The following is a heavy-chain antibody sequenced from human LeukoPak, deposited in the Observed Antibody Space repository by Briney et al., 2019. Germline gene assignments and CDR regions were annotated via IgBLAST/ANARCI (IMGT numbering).Heavy chain of an antibody. CDR2: ISSSGSTI. CDR3: ARDPSFDILTGYDY. D-gene: IGHD3-9*01. CDR1: GFTFSDYY. Sequence: GGSLRLSCAASGFTFSDYYMSWIPQAPGKGLEWVSYISSSGSTIYYADSVKGRFTISRDNAKNSLYLQMNSLRAEDTAVYYCARDPSFDILTGYDYWGQGTLVTVSS. V-gene: IGHV3-11*04. J-gene: IGHJ4*02.